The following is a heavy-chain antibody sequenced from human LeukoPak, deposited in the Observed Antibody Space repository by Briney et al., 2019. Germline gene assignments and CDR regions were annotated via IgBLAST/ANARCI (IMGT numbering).Heavy chain of an antibody. Sequence: SQTLSLTCAISGDSVSSNSAAWNWIRQSPSRGLEWLGRTYYRSKWYNDYAVSVKSRITINPDTSKNQFSLKLSSVTAADTAVYYCARVGAYYDFWSGYFAPYYLDYWGQGTLVTVSS. CDR3: ARVGAYYDFWSGYFAPYYLDY. CDR2: TYYRSKWYN. J-gene: IGHJ4*02. CDR1: GDSVSSNSAA. V-gene: IGHV6-1*01. D-gene: IGHD3-3*01.